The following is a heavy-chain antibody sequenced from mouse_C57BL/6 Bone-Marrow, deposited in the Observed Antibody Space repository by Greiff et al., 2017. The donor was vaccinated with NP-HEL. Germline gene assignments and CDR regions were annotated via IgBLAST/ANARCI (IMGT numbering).Heavy chain of an antibody. CDR2: IYPGSGNT. D-gene: IGHD1-1*01. V-gene: IGHV1-76*01. Sequence: QVQLQQSGAELVRPGASVKLSCKASGYTFTDYYINWVKQRPGQGLEWIARIYPGSGNTYYNEKFKGKATLTAEKSSSTAYMQLSSLTSEDSAVYFCARAGYYGSSYSFDYWGQGTTLTVSS. CDR1: GYTFTDYY. CDR3: ARAGYYGSSYSFDY. J-gene: IGHJ2*01.